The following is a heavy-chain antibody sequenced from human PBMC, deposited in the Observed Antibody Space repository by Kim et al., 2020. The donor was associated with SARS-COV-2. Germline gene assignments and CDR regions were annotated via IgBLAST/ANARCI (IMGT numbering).Heavy chain of an antibody. J-gene: IGHJ4*02. D-gene: IGHD5-12*01. CDR3: ARAYKWLPFQYYFDY. V-gene: IGHV4-39*07. Sequence: PSRKTRLTISVDTSKNQFSLKLSSVTAADTAMYYCARAYKWLPFQYYFDYWGQGTLVTVSS.